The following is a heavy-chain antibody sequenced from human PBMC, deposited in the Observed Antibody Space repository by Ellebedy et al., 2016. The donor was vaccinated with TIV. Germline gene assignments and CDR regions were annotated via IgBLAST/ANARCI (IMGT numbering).Heavy chain of an antibody. Sequence: SQTLSLTCAISGDSVSSNGAAWNWIRQSPSRGLEWLGRTYYRSKWYYDYALSVRSRMTIKPDTSKNQFSLQLNSVTHTETAVYYCVRDAPYGLDTYDVWGQGTVVTVSS. D-gene: IGHD2-21*01. CDR2: TYYRSKWYY. CDR3: VRDAPYGLDTYDV. CDR1: GDSVSSNGAA. J-gene: IGHJ3*01. V-gene: IGHV6-1*01.